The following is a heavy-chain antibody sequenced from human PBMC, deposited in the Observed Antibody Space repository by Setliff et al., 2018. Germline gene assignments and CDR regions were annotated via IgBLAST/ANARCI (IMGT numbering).Heavy chain of an antibody. Sequence: EGSLRLSCAASGFTFSSYGMNWVRQAPGKGLEWLSYISSSSTTIYYADSVKGRFTVSRDNAKNSLYLQMNSLRADDAAVYYCARSSAPIKRDYMDVWGKGTTVTVSS. D-gene: IGHD2-2*02. V-gene: IGHV3-48*01. CDR1: GFTFSSYG. J-gene: IGHJ6*03. CDR2: ISSSSTTI. CDR3: ARSSAPIKRDYMDV.